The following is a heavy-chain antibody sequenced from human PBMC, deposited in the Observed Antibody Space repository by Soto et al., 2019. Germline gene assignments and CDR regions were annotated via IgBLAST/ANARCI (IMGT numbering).Heavy chain of an antibody. Sequence: VKVSCKASGGTFSSYAISWVRQAPGQGLEWMGGIIPIFGTANYAQKFQGRVTITADESTSTAYMELSSLRSEDTAVYYCARDESIAVAGYYFHYWGQGTLVTVSS. D-gene: IGHD6-19*01. CDR2: IIPIFGTA. CDR1: GGTFSSYA. J-gene: IGHJ4*02. V-gene: IGHV1-69*13. CDR3: ARDESIAVAGYYFHY.